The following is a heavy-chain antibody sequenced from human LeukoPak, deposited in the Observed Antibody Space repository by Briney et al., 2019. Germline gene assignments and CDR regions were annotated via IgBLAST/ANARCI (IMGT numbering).Heavy chain of an antibody. J-gene: IGHJ4*02. CDR3: AREGGATFDY. Sequence: KPSETLSLTCTVSGGSISSSSYYWGWIRQPPGKGLEWIGSIYYSGSTYYNPSLKSRVTISVDTSKNQFSLKLSSVTAADTAVYYCAREGGATFDYWGQGTLVTVSS. CDR2: IYYSGST. D-gene: IGHD1-26*01. CDR1: GGSISSSSYY. V-gene: IGHV4-39*07.